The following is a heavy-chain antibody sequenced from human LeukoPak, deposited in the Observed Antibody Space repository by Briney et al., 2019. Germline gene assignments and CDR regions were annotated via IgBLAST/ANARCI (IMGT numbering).Heavy chain of an antibody. V-gene: IGHV1-18*01. CDR3: ARDLGIKGAPYYFDY. CDR1: GGTFSSYA. Sequence: ASVKVSCKASGGTFSSYAISWVRQAPGQGLEWMGWISAYNGNTNYAQKPQGRVTMTTDTSTSTAYMELRSLRSDDTAVYYCARDLGIKGAPYYFDYWGQGTLVTVSS. D-gene: IGHD7-27*01. CDR2: ISAYNGNT. J-gene: IGHJ4*02.